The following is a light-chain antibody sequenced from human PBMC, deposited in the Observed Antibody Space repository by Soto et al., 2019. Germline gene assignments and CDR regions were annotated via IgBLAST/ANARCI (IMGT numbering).Light chain of an antibody. V-gene: IGLV2-8*01. CDR2: DVS. J-gene: IGLJ2*01. Sequence: QSALTQPPSASGSPGQSVTISCTGTSSDVGGYNSVSWYQQHPGKAPKVMIYDVSKRPSGVPDRFSGSKSGNTASLTVSGLQAEDEADYYCRSYASSNILVFGGGTKLTVL. CDR3: RSYASSNILV. CDR1: SSDVGGYNS.